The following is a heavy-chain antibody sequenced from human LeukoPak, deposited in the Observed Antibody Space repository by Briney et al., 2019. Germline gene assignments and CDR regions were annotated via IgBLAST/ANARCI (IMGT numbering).Heavy chain of an antibody. J-gene: IGHJ4*02. V-gene: IGHV4-34*01. D-gene: IGHD3-16*01. CDR3: ARLIMITFGGPKSSDY. CDR1: GGSFSGYY. Sequence: SETLSLTCAVYGGSFSGYYWSWIRQPPGKGLEWIGEINHSGSTNYNPSLKSRVTISVDTSKNQFSLKLSSVTAADTAVYYCARLIMITFGGPKSSDYWGQGTLVTVSS. CDR2: INHSGST.